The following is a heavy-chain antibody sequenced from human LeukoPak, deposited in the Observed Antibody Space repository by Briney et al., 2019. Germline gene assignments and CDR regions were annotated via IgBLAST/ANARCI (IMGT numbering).Heavy chain of an antibody. J-gene: IGHJ5*02. CDR2: IYPGDSDT. CDR3: ARAHGGSSLRGGWFDP. D-gene: IGHD6-13*01. V-gene: IGHV5-51*01. CDR1: GYSFTSYW. Sequence: GESLKISCKGSGYSFTSYWIGWVRQMPGKGLGWMGIIYPGDSDTRYSPSLQGQVTISADKSISTAYLQWSSLKASDTAMYYCARAHGGSSLRGGWFDPWGQGTLVTVSS.